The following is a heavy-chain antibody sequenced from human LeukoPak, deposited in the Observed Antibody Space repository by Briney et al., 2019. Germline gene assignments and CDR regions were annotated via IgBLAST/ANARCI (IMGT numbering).Heavy chain of an antibody. J-gene: IGHJ4*02. CDR1: GFTFSSYA. CDR3: AKDTNYDVWSDYWGIFEF. CDR2: ISGSGGST. V-gene: IGHV3-23*01. Sequence: GGSLRLSCAASGFTFSSYAMSWVRQAPGKGLEWVSAISGSGGSTHYADSVKGRFTISRDNSKNTLYPQMNSLRAEDTAVYYCAKDTNYDVWSDYWGIFEFWGQGTLVSVSS. D-gene: IGHD3-3*01.